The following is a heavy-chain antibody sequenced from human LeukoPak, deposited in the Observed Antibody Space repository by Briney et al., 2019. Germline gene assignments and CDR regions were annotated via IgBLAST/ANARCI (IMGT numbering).Heavy chain of an antibody. J-gene: IGHJ4*02. V-gene: IGHV1-2*06. Sequence: ASVKVSCKASGYTFTGYHMHWVRQAPGQGLEWMGRINPNSGDTNYAQKFQGRVTMTRDTSISTAYVELSRLRSDDTAVYYCARDGRGPTVDTAILIDYWGQGTLVTVSS. D-gene: IGHD5-18*01. CDR2: INPNSGDT. CDR3: ARDGRGPTVDTAILIDY. CDR1: GYTFTGYH.